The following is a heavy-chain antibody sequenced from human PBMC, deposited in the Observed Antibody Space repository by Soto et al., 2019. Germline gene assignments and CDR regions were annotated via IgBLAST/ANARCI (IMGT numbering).Heavy chain of an antibody. CDR3: AKDQNPGALRPGTQQ. CDR2: ISSSGGST. J-gene: IGHJ4*02. CDR1: GFTFSSYS. Sequence: EVQLVESGGGLVKPGGSLRLSCAASGFTFSSYSMNWVRQAPGKGLEWVSSISSSGGSTYYADSVKGRFTISRDNSKNTLYLQMNSLRAEDTAVYYCAKDQNPGALRPGTQQWGQGTLVTVSS. D-gene: IGHD3-10*01. V-gene: IGHV3-23*04.